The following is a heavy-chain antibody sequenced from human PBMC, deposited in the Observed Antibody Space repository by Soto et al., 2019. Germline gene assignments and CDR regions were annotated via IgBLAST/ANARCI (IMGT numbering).Heavy chain of an antibody. CDR3: AAVSSGWYVGTKFDY. D-gene: IGHD6-19*01. V-gene: IGHV1-58*01. Sequence: SVKVSCKASGFTFTSSAVQWVRQALGQRLEWIGWIVVGSGNTNYAQKFQERVTITRDMSTSTAYMELSSLRSEDTAVYYCAAVSSGWYVGTKFDYWGQGPLVTVSS. J-gene: IGHJ4*02. CDR1: GFTFTSSA. CDR2: IVVGSGNT.